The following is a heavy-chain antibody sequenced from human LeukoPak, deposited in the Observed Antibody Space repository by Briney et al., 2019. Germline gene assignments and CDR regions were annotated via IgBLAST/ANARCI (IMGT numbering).Heavy chain of an antibody. J-gene: IGHJ4*02. Sequence: SETLSLTCAVSGGSISSGGYSWSWIRQPPGKGLEGLGYIYHSGSTYYNPSLKSRVTISVDRSKNQFSLKLSSVTAADTAVYYCARTPVDTAMDNYFDYWGQAPLVTVSS. CDR2: IYHSGST. CDR3: ARTPVDTAMDNYFDY. D-gene: IGHD5-18*01. CDR1: GGSISSGGYS. V-gene: IGHV4-30-2*01.